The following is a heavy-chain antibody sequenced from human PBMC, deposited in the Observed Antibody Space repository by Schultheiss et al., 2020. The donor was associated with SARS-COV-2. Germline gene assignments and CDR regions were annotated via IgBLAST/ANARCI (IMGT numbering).Heavy chain of an antibody. D-gene: IGHD6-19*01. J-gene: IGHJ4*02. CDR2: IIPIFGTA. V-gene: IGHV1-69*13. Sequence: SVKVSCKASGGTFSSYAISWVRQAPGQGLEWMGGIIPIFGTANYAQKFQGRVTITADESTSTAYMELSSLRSEDTAVYYCARWSSSGWYRGVFGYWGQGTLVTVSS. CDR3: ARWSSSGWYRGVFGY. CDR1: GGTFSSYA.